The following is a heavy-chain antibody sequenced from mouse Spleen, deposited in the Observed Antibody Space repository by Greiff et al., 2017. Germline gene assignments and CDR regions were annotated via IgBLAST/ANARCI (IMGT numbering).Heavy chain of an antibody. Sequence: EVQLQQSVAELVRPGASVKLSCTASGFNIKNTYMHWVKQRPEQGLEWIGRIDPADGNTKYAPKFQGKATITADTSSNTAYLQLSSLTSEDTAIYYCATPITTVVATGEYFDYWGQGTTLTVSS. J-gene: IGHJ2*01. V-gene: IGHV14-3*01. CDR3: ATPITTVVATGEYFDY. CDR2: IDPADGNT. CDR1: GFNIKNTY. D-gene: IGHD1-1*01.